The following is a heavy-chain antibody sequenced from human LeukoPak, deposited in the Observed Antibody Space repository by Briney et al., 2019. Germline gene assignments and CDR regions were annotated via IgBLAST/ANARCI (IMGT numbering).Heavy chain of an antibody. CDR2: FDPEDGET. J-gene: IGHJ4*02. CDR1: GYTLTELS. Sequence: GASVKVSCKVSGYTLTELSMHWVRQAPGKGLEWMGGFDPEDGETIYAQKFQGRVTMTEDTSTDTAYMELSRLTSDDTAVYYCARDDGFCRGVACYGKFDYWGQGTLVTVSS. CDR3: ARDDGFCRGVACYGKFDY. D-gene: IGHD2-15*01. V-gene: IGHV1-24*01.